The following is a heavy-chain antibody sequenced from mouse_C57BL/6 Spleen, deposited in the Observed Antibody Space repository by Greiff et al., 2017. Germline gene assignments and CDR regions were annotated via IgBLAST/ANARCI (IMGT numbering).Heavy chain of an antibody. D-gene: IGHD2-3*01. J-gene: IGHJ4*01. CDR1: GYTFTSYW. V-gene: IGHV1-59*01. CDR2: IDPSDSYT. Sequence: QVQLQQSGAELVRPGTSVKLSRKASGYTFTSYWMHWVKQRPGQGLEWIGVIDPSDSYTNYNQKFKGKATLTVDTSSSTAYMQLSSMTSEYSAVYYCAVYDGYYEDAMDYWGQGTSVTVSS. CDR3: AVYDGYYEDAMDY.